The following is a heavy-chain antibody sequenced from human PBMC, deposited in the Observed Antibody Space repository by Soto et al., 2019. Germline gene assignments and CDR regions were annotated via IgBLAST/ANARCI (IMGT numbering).Heavy chain of an antibody. CDR1: GGSISTSTYY. Sequence: SETLSLTCTVSGGSISTSTYYWGWIRQPPGKGLEWIGTIYYSGTTYYNPSLKSRVTISVDTSQNHFSLKLGSVTAADTAVYYCAKCPSSSAPFYYYYGLDVWGQGTTVTVSS. CDR2: IYYSGTT. V-gene: IGHV4-39*02. J-gene: IGHJ6*02. CDR3: AKCPSSSAPFYYYYGLDV.